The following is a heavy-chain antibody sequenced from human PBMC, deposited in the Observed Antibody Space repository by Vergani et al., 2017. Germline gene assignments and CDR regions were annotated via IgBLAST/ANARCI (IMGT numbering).Heavy chain of an antibody. D-gene: IGHD2-21*01. CDR3: AKARDPNCKGGNCYSYYYGLDL. V-gene: IGHV3-20*04. Sequence: EVQLVESGGGVVRPGGSLRLSCAASGFTFDDYGMSWVRQAPGKGLEWVSGINWNGGSTGYADSVKGRFTISRDNSKDTLYLQMNSLRVEDTAIYYCAKARDPNCKGGNCYSYYYGLDLWGQGTTVTVSS. CDR2: INWNGGST. J-gene: IGHJ6*02. CDR1: GFTFDDYG.